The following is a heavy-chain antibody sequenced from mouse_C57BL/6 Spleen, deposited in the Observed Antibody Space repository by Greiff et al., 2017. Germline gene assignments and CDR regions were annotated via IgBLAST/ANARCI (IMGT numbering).Heavy chain of an antibody. J-gene: IGHJ2*01. V-gene: IGHV1-19*01. Sequence: EVHLVESGPVLVKPGASVKMSCKASGYTFTDYYMNWVKQSHGKSLEWIGVINPYNGGTSYNQKFKGKATLTVDKSSSTAYMELNSLTSEDSAVYYCARGDSRAYYFDYWGQGTTLTVSS. D-gene: IGHD1-1*01. CDR1: GYTFTDYY. CDR2: INPYNGGT. CDR3: ARGDSRAYYFDY.